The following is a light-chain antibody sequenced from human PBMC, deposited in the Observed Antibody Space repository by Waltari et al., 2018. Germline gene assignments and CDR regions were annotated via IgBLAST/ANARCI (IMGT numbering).Light chain of an antibody. V-gene: IGKV2-28*01. J-gene: IGKJ3*01. CDR2: LGS. Sequence: DIVMTQSPLSLPVTPGEPASISCSSSQSLLHTNGYNYLDWYLQKPGQSPQLLIYLGSNRASGVPARFSGSGSGTDFTLKISRVEAEDVGVYYCMQALHTPRFTFGPGTKVDIK. CDR1: QSLLHTNGYNY. CDR3: MQALHTPRFT.